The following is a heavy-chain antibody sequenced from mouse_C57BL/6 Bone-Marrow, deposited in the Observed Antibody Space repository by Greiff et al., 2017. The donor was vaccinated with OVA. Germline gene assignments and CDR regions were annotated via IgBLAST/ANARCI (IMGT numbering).Heavy chain of an antibody. J-gene: IGHJ3*01. V-gene: IGHV14-4*01. CDR1: GFNIKDDY. CDR2: IDPENGDT. D-gene: IGHD1-1*01. Sequence: VHVKQSGAELVRPGASVKLSCTASGFNIKDDYMHWVKQRPEQGLEWIGWIDPENGDTEYASKFQGKATITADTSSNTAYLQLSSLTSEDTAVYYCTPYYGSPWFAYWGQGTLVTVSA. CDR3: TPYYGSPWFAY.